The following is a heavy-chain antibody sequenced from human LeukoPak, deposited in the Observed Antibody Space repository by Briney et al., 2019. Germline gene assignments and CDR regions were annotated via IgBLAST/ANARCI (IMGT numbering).Heavy chain of an antibody. V-gene: IGHV4-34*01. CDR2: INHSGST. CDR3: ARHCSRFGNYYYGSGSYYMSFDWFDP. J-gene: IGHJ5*02. Sequence: SETLSLTCAVYGGSFSGYYWSWIRQPPGKGLEWIGEINHSGSTNYNPSLKSRVTISVDTSKNQFSLKLSSVTAADTAVYYCARHCSRFGNYYYGSGSYYMSFDWFDPWGQGTLVTVSS. D-gene: IGHD3-10*01. CDR1: GGSFSGYY.